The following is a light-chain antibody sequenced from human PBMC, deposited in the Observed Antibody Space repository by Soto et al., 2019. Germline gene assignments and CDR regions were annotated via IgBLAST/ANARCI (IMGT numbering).Light chain of an antibody. CDR2: DAS. Sequence: ETVLTQSPATLSLSPGERATLSCRASQSVSSSLAWYQQKPGQAPRLLIYDASNRATGIPARFSGSGSGTDFTLTISSLEPEDFAVYYCQQRNNPLTFGGGTKVEIK. V-gene: IGKV3-11*01. CDR1: QSVSSS. CDR3: QQRNNPLT. J-gene: IGKJ4*01.